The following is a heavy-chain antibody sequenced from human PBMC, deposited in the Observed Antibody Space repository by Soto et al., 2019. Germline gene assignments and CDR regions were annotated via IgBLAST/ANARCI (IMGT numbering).Heavy chain of an antibody. CDR2: INPNSGGT. CDR3: ARAAYDILTGDYDY. Sequence: ASVKVSCKASGYTFTGYYMHWVRQAPGQGLEWMGWINPNSGGTNYAQKFQGWVTMTRDTSISTAYMELSRLRSDDTAVYYCARAAYDILTGDYDYWGQGTLVTVSS. CDR1: GYTFTGYY. V-gene: IGHV1-2*04. D-gene: IGHD3-9*01. J-gene: IGHJ4*02.